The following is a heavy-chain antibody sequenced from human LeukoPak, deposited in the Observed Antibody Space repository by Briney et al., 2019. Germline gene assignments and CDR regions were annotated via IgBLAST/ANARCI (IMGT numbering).Heavy chain of an antibody. V-gene: IGHV4-59*08. Sequence: PSETLSLTCTVYGGFLCSYYWVWVRQPPGKGLEWIGLIYSSGSIKYNPSLKSRLTISLDTSKNQISLKLTYVTAADTAIYYCARQFEFWGQGTLVTVSS. J-gene: IGHJ4*02. CDR2: IYSSGSI. CDR3: ARQFEF. CDR1: GGFLCSYY.